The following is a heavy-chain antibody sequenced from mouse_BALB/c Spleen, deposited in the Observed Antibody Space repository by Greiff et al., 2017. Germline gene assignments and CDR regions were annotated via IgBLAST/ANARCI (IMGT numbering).Heavy chain of an antibody. J-gene: IGHJ3*01. CDR1: GYSITSYYA. V-gene: IGHV3-2*02. Sequence: EVQLVESGPGLVKPSQSLSLTCTVTGYSITSYYAWNWIRQFPGNKLEWMGYISYSGSTSYNPSLKSRISITRDTSKNQFFLQLNSVTTEDTATYYCARYDRYDRAWFAYWGQGTLVTVSA. D-gene: IGHD2-14*01. CDR3: ARYDRYDRAWFAY. CDR2: ISYSGST.